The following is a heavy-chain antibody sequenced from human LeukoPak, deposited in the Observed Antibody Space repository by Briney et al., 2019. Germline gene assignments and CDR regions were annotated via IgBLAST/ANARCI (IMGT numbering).Heavy chain of an antibody. CDR2: IYYSGST. V-gene: IGHV4-59*11. Sequence: PSQTLSLTRTFAGGSISTHYWSSIRQPPRKRLEWIAYIYYSGSTNYNPSLKTRVTISVDTSKNQFSLRLSSVTAADTAVYYCASFPGTSRFEYWGQGTLVTVSS. CDR1: GGSISTHY. CDR3: ASFPGTSRFEY. D-gene: IGHD1-26*01. J-gene: IGHJ4*02.